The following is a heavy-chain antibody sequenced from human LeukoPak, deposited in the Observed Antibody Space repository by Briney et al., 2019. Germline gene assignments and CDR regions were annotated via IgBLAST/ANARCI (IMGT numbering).Heavy chain of an antibody. J-gene: IGHJ4*02. V-gene: IGHV4-59*01. D-gene: IGHD4-17*01. CDR2: IYYSGST. Sequence: SETLSLTCTVSGGSISRYYWSWIRQPPGKGLEWIGYIYYSGSTNYNPSLKSRVTISVDTSKNQFSLKLSSVTAADTAVYYCARVPGDYGLDYWGQGTLVTVSS. CDR3: ARVPGDYGLDY. CDR1: GGSISRYY.